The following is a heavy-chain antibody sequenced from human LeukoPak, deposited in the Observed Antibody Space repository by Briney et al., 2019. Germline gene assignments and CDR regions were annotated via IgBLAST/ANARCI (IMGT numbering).Heavy chain of an antibody. CDR1: GYSVNYDY. V-gene: IGHV4-59*02. CDR2: IYNSGT. CDR3: ARVDPNGYSDY. J-gene: IGHJ4*02. Sequence: SETLSLTCTVSGYSVNYDYWSWIRQPPGEGLQWIGYIYNSGTIYNPSLKNRVTISLDTSRNQFSLKVSSVSAADTAVYYCARVDPNGYSDYWGQGILVTVSS. D-gene: IGHD2-8*01.